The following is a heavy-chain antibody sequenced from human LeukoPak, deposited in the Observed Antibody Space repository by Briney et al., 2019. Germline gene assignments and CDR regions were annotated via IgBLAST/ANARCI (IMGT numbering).Heavy chain of an antibody. Sequence: ASVTVSFTASGYTFTFYYMHWVRQAPGQGIERMGWINPHSGGTNYAQKFQGRVTMTRDTSISTAYMELSRLRSDDTAVYYCARSDYYDSSGYPDYWGQGTLVTVSS. J-gene: IGHJ4*02. CDR3: ARSDYYDSSGYPDY. CDR2: INPHSGGT. D-gene: IGHD3-22*01. V-gene: IGHV1-2*02. CDR1: GYTFTFYY.